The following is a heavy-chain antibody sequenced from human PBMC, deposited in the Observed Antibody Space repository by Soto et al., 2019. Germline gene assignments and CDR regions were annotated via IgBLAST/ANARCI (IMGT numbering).Heavy chain of an antibody. Sequence: SDTLSLTCAVDGGSFSGYYWSWIRQPPGKGLEWIGEINHSGSTNYNPSLKIRVTISVDTSKNQFSLKLSSVTAADKAVYYCARGFGSTGYYFSWFDPWGQGTLVTV. CDR2: INHSGST. V-gene: IGHV4-34*01. CDR3: ARGFGSTGYYFSWFDP. CDR1: GGSFSGYY. D-gene: IGHD3-22*01. J-gene: IGHJ5*02.